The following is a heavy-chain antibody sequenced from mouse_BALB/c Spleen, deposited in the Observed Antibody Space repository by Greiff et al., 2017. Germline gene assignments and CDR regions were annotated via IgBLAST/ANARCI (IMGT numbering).Heavy chain of an antibody. CDR2: IWSGGST. CDR3: ARRERYYDYSYAMDY. CDR1: GFSLTSYG. V-gene: IGHV2-2*02. Sequence: QVQLKESGPGLVQPSQSLSITCTVSGFSLTSYGVHWVRQSPGKGLEWLGVIWSGGSTDYNAAFISRLSISKDNSKSQVFFKMNSLQANDTAIYYCARRERYYDYSYAMDYWGQGTSVTVSS. D-gene: IGHD2-4*01. J-gene: IGHJ4*01.